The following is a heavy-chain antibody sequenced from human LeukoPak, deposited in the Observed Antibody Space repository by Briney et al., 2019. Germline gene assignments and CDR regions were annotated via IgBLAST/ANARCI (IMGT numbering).Heavy chain of an antibody. J-gene: IGHJ4*02. CDR2: ISPDSGRT. CDR3: ARDTRSSYLQYYFDY. D-gene: IGHD5-24*01. Sequence: GAAVKVSCKASGYTFTDYYMHWVRQAPGQGLEWIGWISPDSGRTGFAQKFQGRVTMTRDTPISTAYMELSRLGYDDTAVYYCARDTRSSYLQYYFDYWGQGTLVTVSS. V-gene: IGHV1-2*02. CDR1: GYTFTDYY.